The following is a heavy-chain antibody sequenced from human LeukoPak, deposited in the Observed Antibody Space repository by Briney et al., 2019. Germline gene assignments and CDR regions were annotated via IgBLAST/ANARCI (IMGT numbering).Heavy chain of an antibody. Sequence: SETLSLTCTVSGGSISSYYWSWIRQPPGKGLEWIGEINHSGSTNYNPSLKSRVTISVDTSKNQFSLKLSSVTAADTAVYYCARVGWLSDYWGQGTLVTVSS. CDR2: INHSGST. V-gene: IGHV4-34*01. J-gene: IGHJ4*02. CDR1: GGSISSYY. CDR3: ARVGWLSDY. D-gene: IGHD3-22*01.